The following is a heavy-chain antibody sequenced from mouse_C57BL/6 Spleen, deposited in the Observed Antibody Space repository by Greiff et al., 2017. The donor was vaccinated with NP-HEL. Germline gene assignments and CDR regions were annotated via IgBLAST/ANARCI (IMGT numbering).Heavy chain of an antibody. CDR1: GFTFSSYA. V-gene: IGHV5-4*01. Sequence: EVQLVESGGGLVKPGGSLKLSCAASGFTFSSYALSWVRQTPEKRLEWVATISDGGSYTYYPDNVKGRFTISRDNAKNNLYLQMSHLKSEDTAMYDCAREGDWYFEVWGTGTTVTVSS. J-gene: IGHJ1*03. CDR2: ISDGGSYT. CDR3: AREGDWYFEV.